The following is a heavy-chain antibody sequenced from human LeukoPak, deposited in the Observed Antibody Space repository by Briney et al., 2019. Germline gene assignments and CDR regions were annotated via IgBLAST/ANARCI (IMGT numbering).Heavy chain of an antibody. D-gene: IGHD6-19*01. Sequence: NSSETLSLTCAVYGGSFSGYYWSWIRQPPGKGLEWTGEINHSGSTNYNPSLKSRVTISVDTSKNQFSLKLSSVTAADTAVYYCAGIAVAVEMYNWFDPWGQGTLVTVSS. CDR3: AGIAVAVEMYNWFDP. V-gene: IGHV4-34*01. J-gene: IGHJ5*02. CDR1: GGSFSGYY. CDR2: INHSGST.